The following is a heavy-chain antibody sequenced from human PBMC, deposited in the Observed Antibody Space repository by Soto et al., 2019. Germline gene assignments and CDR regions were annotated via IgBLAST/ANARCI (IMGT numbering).Heavy chain of an antibody. D-gene: IGHD6-13*01. Sequence: GESLKISCAASGFTFSSYAMSWVRQAPGKGLEWVSAISGSGGSTYYADSVKGRFTISRDNSKNTLYLQMNSLGAEDTAVYYCAKDPRPSIYSSSWYVTAYYMDVWGKGTTVTVSS. CDR3: AKDPRPSIYSSSWYVTAYYMDV. CDR2: ISGSGGST. CDR1: GFTFSSYA. V-gene: IGHV3-23*01. J-gene: IGHJ6*03.